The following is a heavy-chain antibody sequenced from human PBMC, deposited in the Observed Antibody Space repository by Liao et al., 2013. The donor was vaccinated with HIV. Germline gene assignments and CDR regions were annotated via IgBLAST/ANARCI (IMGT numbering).Heavy chain of an antibody. Sequence: QVQLQQWGAGLLKPSETLSLTCAVYGGSFSGSYWSWIRQPPGKGLEWIGEIIHSGSTNYNPSLKSRVTISEDTSKNQFSLRLSSVTAADTAVYYCARAGHGVPAASETPFDYWGQGTLVTVSS. CDR2: IIHSGST. CDR1: GGSFSGSY. V-gene: IGHV4-34*12. D-gene: IGHD2-2*01. CDR3: ARAGHGVPAASETPFDY. J-gene: IGHJ4*02.